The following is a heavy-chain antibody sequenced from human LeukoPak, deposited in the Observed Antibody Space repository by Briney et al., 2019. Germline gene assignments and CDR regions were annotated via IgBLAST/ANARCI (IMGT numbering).Heavy chain of an antibody. CDR3: AKDRWIGGDYYYYHYMDV. CDR1: GFSFSTYG. D-gene: IGHD2-2*03. J-gene: IGHJ6*03. V-gene: IGHV3-30*02. CDR2: TRYDGSNK. Sequence: PGGSLRLSCAASGFSFSTYGMHWVRQAPGKGLEWVAFTRYDGSNKNYADSVKGRITISRDNSKNTLYLQMNSLRAEDTAVYYRAKDRWIGGDYYYYHYMDVWGKGTTVTISS.